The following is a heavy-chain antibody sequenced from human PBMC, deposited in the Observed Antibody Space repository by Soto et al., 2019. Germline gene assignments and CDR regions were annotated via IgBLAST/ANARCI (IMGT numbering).Heavy chain of an antibody. CDR2: ISYDGSNK. D-gene: IGHD5-12*01. V-gene: IGHV3-30*18. CDR3: AKDIRIVATIPGVDY. Sequence: GGSLRLSCAASGFTFSSYGMHWVRQAPGKGLEWVAVISYDGSNKYYADSVKGRFTISRDNSKNTLYLQMNSLRAEDTAVYYCAKDIRIVATIPGVDYWGQGTLVTVSS. CDR1: GFTFSSYG. J-gene: IGHJ4*02.